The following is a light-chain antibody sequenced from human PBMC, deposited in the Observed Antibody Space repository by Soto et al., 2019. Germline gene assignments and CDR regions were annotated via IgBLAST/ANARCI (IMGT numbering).Light chain of an antibody. J-gene: IGKJ5*01. V-gene: IGKV3-20*01. CDR3: QQYSSSPSIT. Sequence: EIVLTQSPGTLSLSPGERATLSCRASQSVSSSYLAWYQQKPGQAPRLLIYGASSRATGIPDRFSGSGSGTDFTLTISSLQPEDFAVYYCQQYSSSPSITFGQGTRLEIK. CDR2: GAS. CDR1: QSVSSSY.